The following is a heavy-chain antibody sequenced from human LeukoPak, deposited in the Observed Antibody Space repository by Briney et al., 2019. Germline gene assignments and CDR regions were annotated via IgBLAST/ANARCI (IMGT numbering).Heavy chain of an antibody. Sequence: SETLSLTCTVSDDSISSVGYYWTWIRQYPGKGLEWIGYIHYSGNTYYNPSLKSRVTISVDTSKNHFPLRLSSVTAADTAVYYCASGNGYYYRYFDYWGQGTLVTVSS. CDR2: IHYSGNT. V-gene: IGHV4-31*03. D-gene: IGHD3-22*01. CDR3: ASGNGYYYRYFDY. J-gene: IGHJ4*02. CDR1: DDSISSVGYY.